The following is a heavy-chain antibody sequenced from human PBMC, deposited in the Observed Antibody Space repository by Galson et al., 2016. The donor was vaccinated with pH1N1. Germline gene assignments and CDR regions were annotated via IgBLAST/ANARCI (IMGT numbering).Heavy chain of an antibody. Sequence: SLRLSCAVSGFIFRNYGMHWVRQAPGKGLEWVAVIWFDGSNKYYADSVKRRFTVSRDNSKNTLYLQMNSQRPEDTAMYYCAKDPGGGAVTMFYFDYWGQGTLVTVSS. CDR2: IWFDGSNK. V-gene: IGHV3-30*18. D-gene: IGHD3-10*02. J-gene: IGHJ4*02. CDR3: AKDPGGGAVTMFYFDY. CDR1: GFIFRNYG.